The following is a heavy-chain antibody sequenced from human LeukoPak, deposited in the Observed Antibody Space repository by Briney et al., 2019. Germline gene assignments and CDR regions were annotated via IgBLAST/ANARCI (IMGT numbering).Heavy chain of an antibody. CDR1: GGTFSNYA. Sequence: SVKVSCKASGGTFSNYAIGWMRQAPGQGLEWMGGIIPIFGTANYAQKLQGRVTITTDESTTTAYMELSSLRSEDTAVYYCARHGGITIFGGAQPGGAFDIWGQGTMVTVSS. CDR2: IIPIFGTA. CDR3: ARHGGITIFGGAQPGGAFDI. D-gene: IGHD3-3*01. V-gene: IGHV1-69*05. J-gene: IGHJ3*02.